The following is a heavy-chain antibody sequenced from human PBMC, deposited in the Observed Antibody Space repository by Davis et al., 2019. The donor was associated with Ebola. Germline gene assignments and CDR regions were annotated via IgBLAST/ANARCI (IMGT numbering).Heavy chain of an antibody. V-gene: IGHV4-59*01. CDR2: IYYSGST. J-gene: IGHJ4*02. Sequence: SETLSLTCTVSGGSISSYYWSWIRQPPGKGLEWIGYIYYSGSTNYNPSLKSRVTISVDTSKNQFSLKLSSVTAADTAVYYCARCSGGSCEFGLDYWAREPWSPSPQ. CDR1: GGSISSYY. D-gene: IGHD2-15*01. CDR3: ARCSGGSCEFGLDY.